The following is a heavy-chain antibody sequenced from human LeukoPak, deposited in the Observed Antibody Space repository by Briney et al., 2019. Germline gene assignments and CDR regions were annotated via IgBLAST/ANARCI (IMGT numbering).Heavy chain of an antibody. V-gene: IGHV4-39*01. CDR1: GGSISSSSYY. J-gene: IGHJ4*01. CDR2: IYYSGIT. CDR3: ARGGTRGYYFDY. D-gene: IGHD2-15*01. Sequence: SEALSLTCTVSGGSISSSSYYWGWIRQPPGKGLECIGNIYYSGITYYNPSLTSRVTISVDASKSQFSLKLTSVTAADTAVYYCARGGTRGYYFDYWGHGTLVTVSS.